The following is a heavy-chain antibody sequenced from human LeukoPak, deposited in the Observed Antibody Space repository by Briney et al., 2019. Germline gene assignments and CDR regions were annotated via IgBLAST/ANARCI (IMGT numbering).Heavy chain of an antibody. CDR1: GYTFTSYY. CDR3: ARSLYYDSSGYHYLDY. Sequence: ASVKVSXKASGYTFTSYYMHWVRQAPGQGLEWMGIINPSGGSTSYAQKFQGRVTMTRDTSTSTVYMELSSLRSEDTAVYYCARSLYYDSSGYHYLDYWGQGTLVTVSS. CDR2: INPSGGST. D-gene: IGHD3-22*01. J-gene: IGHJ4*02. V-gene: IGHV1-46*01.